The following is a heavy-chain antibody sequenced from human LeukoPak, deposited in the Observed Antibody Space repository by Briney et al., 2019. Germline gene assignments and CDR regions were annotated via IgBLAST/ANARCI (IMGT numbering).Heavy chain of an antibody. V-gene: IGHV3-21*01. CDR1: GFTFSSYS. CDR2: ISSSSSYI. CDR3: ARGYSYETPPDY. D-gene: IGHD5-18*01. Sequence: PGGSLRLSCAASGFTFSSYSMNWVRQAPGRGLEWVSSISSSSSYIYYADSVRGRFTISRDNAKNSLYLQMNSLRAEDTAVYYCARGYSYETPPDYWGQGTLVTVSS. J-gene: IGHJ4*02.